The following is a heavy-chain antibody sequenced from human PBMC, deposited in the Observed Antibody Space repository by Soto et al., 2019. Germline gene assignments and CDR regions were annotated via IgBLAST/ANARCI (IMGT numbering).Heavy chain of an antibody. CDR3: ARAGITIFGVVRNWFDP. CDR1: GYTFTSYA. D-gene: IGHD3-3*01. V-gene: IGHV1-3*01. CDR2: INAGNGNT. J-gene: IGHJ5*02. Sequence: ASVKVSCKVSGYTFTSYAMHWVRQAPGQRLEWMGWINAGNGNTKYSQKFQGRVTITRDTSASTAYMELSSLRSEDTAVYYCARAGITIFGVVRNWFDPWGQGTLVTVSS.